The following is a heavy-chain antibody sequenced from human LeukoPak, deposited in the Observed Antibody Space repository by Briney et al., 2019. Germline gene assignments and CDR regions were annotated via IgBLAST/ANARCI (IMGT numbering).Heavy chain of an antibody. V-gene: IGHV1-69*13. Sequence: SVKVSCKASGGTFSSYAISWVRQAPGQGLEWMGGTIPIFGTANYAQKFQGRVTITADESTSTAYMELSSLRSEDTAVYYCASGAYYYDSSGYRDAFDIWGQGTMVTVSS. CDR2: TIPIFGTA. D-gene: IGHD3-22*01. CDR3: ASGAYYYDSSGYRDAFDI. J-gene: IGHJ3*02. CDR1: GGTFSSYA.